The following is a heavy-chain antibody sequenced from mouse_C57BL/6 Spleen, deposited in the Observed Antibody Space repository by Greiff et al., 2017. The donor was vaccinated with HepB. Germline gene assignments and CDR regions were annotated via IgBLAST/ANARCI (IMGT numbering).Heavy chain of an antibody. Sequence: EVQLVESGGGLVQPKGSLKLSCAASGFSFNTYAMNWVRRAPGKGLEWVARIRSKSNNYATYYADSVKDRFTISRDDSESMLYLQMNNLKTEDTAMYYCVRGGTLWYFDVWGTGTTVTVSS. CDR3: VRGGTLWYFDV. V-gene: IGHV10-1*01. J-gene: IGHJ1*03. CDR2: IRSKSNNYAT. D-gene: IGHD3-3*01. CDR1: GFSFNTYA.